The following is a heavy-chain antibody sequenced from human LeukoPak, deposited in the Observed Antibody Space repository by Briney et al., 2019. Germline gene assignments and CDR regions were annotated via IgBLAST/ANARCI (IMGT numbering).Heavy chain of an antibody. V-gene: IGHV4-39*07. D-gene: IGHD6-19*01. Sequence: SETLSLTCTVSGGSISSGGYYWSWIRQPPGKGLEWIGEINHSGSTNYNPSLKSRVTISVDTSKNQFSLKLSSVTAADTAVYYCARGHAAVAVTHGMDVWGQGTTVTVSS. CDR1: GGSISSGGYY. CDR3: ARGHAAVAVTHGMDV. J-gene: IGHJ6*02. CDR2: INHSGST.